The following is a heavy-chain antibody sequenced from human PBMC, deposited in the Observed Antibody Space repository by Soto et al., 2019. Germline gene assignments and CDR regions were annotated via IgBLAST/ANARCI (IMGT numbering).Heavy chain of an antibody. V-gene: IGHV3-30-3*01. Sequence: QVQLVESGGGVVQPGRSLRLSCAASGFTFSSYAMHWVRQAPGKGLEWVAVISYDGSNKYYADSVKGRFTISRDNSKNTLYLQMNSLRAEDTAVYYCARDPRRNGMDVWGHGTTVTVSS. J-gene: IGHJ6*02. CDR3: ARDPRRNGMDV. CDR1: GFTFSSYA. CDR2: ISYDGSNK.